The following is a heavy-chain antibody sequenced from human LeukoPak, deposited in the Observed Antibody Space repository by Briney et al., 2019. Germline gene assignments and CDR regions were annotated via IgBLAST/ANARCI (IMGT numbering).Heavy chain of an antibody. D-gene: IGHD2-2*01. Sequence: SETLSLTCTVSGGSISSGGYYWSWIRQQPGKGLEWIGYIYYSGSTYYNPSLKSRVTISVDTSKNQFSLKLSSVTAADTAVYYCARNRSGYCSSSSCYELDYWGQGTLVTVSS. CDR2: IYYSGST. CDR3: ARNRSGYCSSSSCYELDY. V-gene: IGHV4-31*03. J-gene: IGHJ4*02. CDR1: GGSISSGGYY.